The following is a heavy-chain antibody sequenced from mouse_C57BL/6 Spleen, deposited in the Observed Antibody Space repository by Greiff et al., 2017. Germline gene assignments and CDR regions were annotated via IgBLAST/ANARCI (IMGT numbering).Heavy chain of an antibody. Sequence: QVQLQQPGAELVRPGSSVKLSCKASGYTFTSYWMDWVKQRPGQGLEWIGNIYPSDSETHYNQKFKDKATLTVDKSSSTAYMQLSSLTSEDSAVYYCARGDYDYDGRLYYAMDYWGQGTSVTVSS. J-gene: IGHJ4*01. CDR3: ARGDYDYDGRLYYAMDY. D-gene: IGHD2-4*01. CDR2: IYPSDSET. CDR1: GYTFTSYW. V-gene: IGHV1-61*01.